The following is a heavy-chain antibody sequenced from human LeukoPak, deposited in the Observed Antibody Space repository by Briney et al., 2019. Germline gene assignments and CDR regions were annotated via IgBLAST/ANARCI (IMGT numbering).Heavy chain of an antibody. D-gene: IGHD3-10*01. CDR3: ARADGSGSPPYYYYMDV. V-gene: IGHV1-46*01. Sequence: ASVKVSCKASGYTFTSYYMHWVRQAPGQGLEWMGIINPGGGSTSYAQKFQGRVTMTRDTSTSTVYMELSSLRSEDTAVYYCARADGSGSPPYYYYMDVWGKGTTVTVSS. CDR2: INPGGGST. J-gene: IGHJ6*03. CDR1: GYTFTSYY.